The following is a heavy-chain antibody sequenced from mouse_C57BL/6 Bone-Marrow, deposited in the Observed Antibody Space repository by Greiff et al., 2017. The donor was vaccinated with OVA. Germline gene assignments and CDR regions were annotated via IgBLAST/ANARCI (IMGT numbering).Heavy chain of an antibody. CDR2: IHPSDSDT. Sequence: QVQLKQSGAELVKPGASVKVSCKASGYTFTSYWMHWVKQRPGQGLEWIGRIHPSDSDTNYNQKFKGKATLTVDKSSSTAYMQLSSLTSEDSAVYDCAIKDYGSSYGFAYWGKGLWSLSLQ. D-gene: IGHD1-1*01. J-gene: IGHJ3*01. CDR1: GYTFTSYW. V-gene: IGHV1-74*01. CDR3: AIKDYGSSYGFAY.